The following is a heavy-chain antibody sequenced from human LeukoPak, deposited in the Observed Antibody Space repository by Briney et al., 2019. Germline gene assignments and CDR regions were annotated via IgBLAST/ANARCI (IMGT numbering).Heavy chain of an antibody. CDR3: ARGRPEYGRKAFDY. CDR2: IYTSGST. V-gene: IGHV4-4*07. D-gene: IGHD1-14*01. J-gene: IGHJ4*02. CDR1: GGSISSYY. Sequence: SETLSLTCTVSGGSISSYYWSWIRQPAGKGLEWIGRIYTSGSTNYNPSLKSRVTMSVDTSKNQFSLKLSSVTAADTAVYYCARGRPEYGRKAFDYWGQGTLVTVSS.